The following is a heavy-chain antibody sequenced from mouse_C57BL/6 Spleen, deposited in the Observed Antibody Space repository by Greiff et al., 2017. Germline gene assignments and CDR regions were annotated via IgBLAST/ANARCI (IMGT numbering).Heavy chain of an antibody. D-gene: IGHD2-1*01. CDR2: IYPRSGNT. CDR1: GYTFTSYG. Sequence: QVQLKESGAELARPGASVKLSCKASGYTFTSYGISWVKQRTGQGLEWIGEIYPRSGNTYYNEKFKGKATLTADKSSSTAYMELRSLTSEDSAVYFCARERNGNYCFDYWGQGTTLTVSS. CDR3: ARERNGNYCFDY. J-gene: IGHJ2*01. V-gene: IGHV1-81*01.